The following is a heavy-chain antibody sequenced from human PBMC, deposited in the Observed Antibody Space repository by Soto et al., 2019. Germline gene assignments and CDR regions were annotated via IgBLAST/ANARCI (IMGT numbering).Heavy chain of an antibody. Sequence: GGSLRLSCAASGFTFSSYSMNWVRQAPGKGLEWVSSISSSSSYIYYADSVKGRFTISRDNAKNSLYLQMNSLRAEDTAVYYCARDYGDYLLQGHFDLWGRGTLVTVSS. V-gene: IGHV3-21*01. CDR2: ISSSSSYI. CDR3: ARDYGDYLLQGHFDL. D-gene: IGHD4-17*01. J-gene: IGHJ2*01. CDR1: GFTFSSYS.